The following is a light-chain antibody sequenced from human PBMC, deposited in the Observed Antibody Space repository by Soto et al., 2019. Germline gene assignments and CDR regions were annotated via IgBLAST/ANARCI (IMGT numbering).Light chain of an antibody. CDR1: QSVITN. CDR3: QQYGSSPRT. CDR2: GAS. V-gene: IGKV3-20*01. Sequence: EIGLTQSPGTLSLSPGERATLSCRASQSVITNLAWYQQKPGQAPRLLIYGASSRATGIPDRFSGSGSATDFTLTISRLEPEDFAVYYCQQYGSSPRTFGQGTKVDIK. J-gene: IGKJ1*01.